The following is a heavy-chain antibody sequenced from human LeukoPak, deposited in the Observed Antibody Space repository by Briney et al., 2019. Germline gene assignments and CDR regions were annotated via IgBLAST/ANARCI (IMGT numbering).Heavy chain of an antibody. CDR1: GGSVSNGSYY. V-gene: IGHV4-61*01. D-gene: IGHD2-2*01. CDR3: ARAGGYCSSTSCYAVLGAFDI. CDR2: IYYSGST. Sequence: SETLSLTCTVSGGSVSNGSYYWNWIRQPPGQGLEWIGYIYYSGSTNYNPSLKSRVTISVDTSKNQFSLKLSSVTAADTAVYYCARAGGYCSSTSCYAVLGAFDIWGQGTMVTVSS. J-gene: IGHJ3*02.